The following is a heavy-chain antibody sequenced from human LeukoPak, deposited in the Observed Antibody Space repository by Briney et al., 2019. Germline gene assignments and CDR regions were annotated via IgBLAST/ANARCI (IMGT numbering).Heavy chain of an antibody. CDR3: ARQTKVVGWLVPNWFDP. D-gene: IGHD6-19*01. CDR1: GGSISSSSYY. V-gene: IGHV4-39*01. Sequence: SETLSLTCTVSGGSISSSSYYWGWIRQPPGKGLEWIGSIYYSGSTYYNPSLKSRVTISVDTSKNQFSLKLSSVTAADTAVYYCARQTKVVGWLVPNWFDPWGQGTLVTVSS. J-gene: IGHJ5*02. CDR2: IYYSGST.